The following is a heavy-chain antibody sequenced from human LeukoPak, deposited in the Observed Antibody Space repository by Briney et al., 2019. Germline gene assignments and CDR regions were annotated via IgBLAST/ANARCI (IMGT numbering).Heavy chain of an antibody. J-gene: IGHJ4*02. CDR3: ARVIQSLLLKGYFDY. V-gene: IGHV3-53*01. CDR1: GFTFSSYV. Sequence: GGSLRLSCAASGFTFSSYVMSWVRQAPGKGLEWVSVIYSGGSAYYADSLKGRFTISRDNSKNTLYLQMNSLRAEDTAVYYCARVIQSLLLKGYFDYWGQGTLVTVSS. D-gene: IGHD2-15*01. CDR2: IYSGGSA.